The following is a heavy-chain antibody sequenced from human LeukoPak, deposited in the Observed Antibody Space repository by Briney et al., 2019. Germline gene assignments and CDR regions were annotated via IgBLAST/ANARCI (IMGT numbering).Heavy chain of an antibody. Sequence: PGGSLRLSCAASGFTLSTFSMNWLRQAPGKGLEWVSCISRRSDSICYADSVTGRFTISRDNAKHTLYLQMSRLSVEDTGVYFCARGTVAGTIQHWGQGTLVSVSS. V-gene: IGHV3-21*01. J-gene: IGHJ1*01. CDR3: ARGTVAGTIQH. D-gene: IGHD6-19*01. CDR1: GFTLSTFS. CDR2: ISRRSDSI.